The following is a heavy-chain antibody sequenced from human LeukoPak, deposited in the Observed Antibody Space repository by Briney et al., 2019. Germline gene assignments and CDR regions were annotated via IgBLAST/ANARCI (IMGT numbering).Heavy chain of an antibody. Sequence: PGGSLRLSCAASGFTFSNYWMSWVRQAPGKGPEWMGNIKEDGSETYYVDSVKGRFTISRDNAQNSLYLHMHSLRVEDTAVYYCARDSGYCSGGSCYSSYDRRDLDYWGQGTLVTVSS. CDR2: IKEDGSET. J-gene: IGHJ4*02. CDR1: GFTFSNYW. CDR3: ARDSGYCSGGSCYSSYDRRDLDY. V-gene: IGHV3-7*03. D-gene: IGHD2-15*01.